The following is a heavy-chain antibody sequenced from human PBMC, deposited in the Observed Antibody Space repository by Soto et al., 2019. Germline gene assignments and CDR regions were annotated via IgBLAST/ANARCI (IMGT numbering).Heavy chain of an antibody. V-gene: IGHV4-59*01. CDR1: GGSISSYY. CDR2: IYYSGST. D-gene: IGHD5-12*01. CDR3: ASVDIVATVGAFDI. Sequence: TSETLSLTCTVSGGSISSYYWSWIRQPPGKGLEWIGYIYYSGSTNYNPSLKSRVTISVDTSKNQFSLKLSSVTAADTAVYYCASVDIVATVGAFDIWGQGTMVTVSS. J-gene: IGHJ3*02.